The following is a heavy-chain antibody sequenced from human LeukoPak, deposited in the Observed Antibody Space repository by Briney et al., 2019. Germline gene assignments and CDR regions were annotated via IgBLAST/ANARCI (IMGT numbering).Heavy chain of an antibody. J-gene: IGHJ4*02. Sequence: PGGSLRLSCAASGLNFRSFIMNWVRQAPGKGLEWVSSITGSSNYRYYSVSVKGRFTISRDNARNSLYLQMNGLRVEDTDVYFCAIWETDQGGEFDSWGQGTLVTVSS. V-gene: IGHV3-21*01. D-gene: IGHD1-26*01. CDR3: AIWETDQGGEFDS. CDR1: GLNFRSFI. CDR2: ITGSSNYR.